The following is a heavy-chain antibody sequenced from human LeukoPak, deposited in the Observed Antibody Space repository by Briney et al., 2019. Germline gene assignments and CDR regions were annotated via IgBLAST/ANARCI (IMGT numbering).Heavy chain of an antibody. D-gene: IGHD5-12*01. CDR3: SRAAGYDFILEY. Sequence: GGSLRLSCTASGFTFGDYGMSWFRQAPGKGLEWVGFIRSEAHDTTPQYGASVQGRFTISKDDSRRIAFLQMSSLKTGDTAVYYCSRAAGYDFILEYWGQGTLVTVSS. V-gene: IGHV3-49*03. J-gene: IGHJ4*02. CDR2: IRSEAHDTTP. CDR1: GFTFGDYG.